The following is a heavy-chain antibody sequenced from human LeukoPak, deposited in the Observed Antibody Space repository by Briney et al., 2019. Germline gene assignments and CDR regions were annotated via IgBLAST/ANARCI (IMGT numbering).Heavy chain of an antibody. CDR1: GFRFSSYG. Sequence: GGSLRLSCAASGFRFSSYGMHWVRQAPGKGLGWVTVVSHGDGRNKYYADSVRGRFTISRDNSKNTLYLQMNSLRAEDTAVYFCVREGGSPGDYLGYWGQGTLVTVSS. J-gene: IGHJ4*02. V-gene: IGHV3-30*05. CDR3: VREGGSPGDYLGY. CDR2: VSHGDGRNK. D-gene: IGHD4-17*01.